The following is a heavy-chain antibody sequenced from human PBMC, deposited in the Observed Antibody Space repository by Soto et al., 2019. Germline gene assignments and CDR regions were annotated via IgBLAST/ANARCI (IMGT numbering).Heavy chain of an antibody. V-gene: IGHV3-49*03. CDR2: IRTNSRGATT. Sequence: EVQVVESGGGLVQPGRSLRLSCTTSGFVFGDYEMSWFRQAPGKGLEWVGFIRTNSRGATTEYAASVRGRFTISRDDSKGVAYLQMNSLKIEDTAVYYCTRGVVIGYWGQGTLVTVSS. CDR3: TRGVVIGY. CDR1: GFVFGDYE. J-gene: IGHJ4*02.